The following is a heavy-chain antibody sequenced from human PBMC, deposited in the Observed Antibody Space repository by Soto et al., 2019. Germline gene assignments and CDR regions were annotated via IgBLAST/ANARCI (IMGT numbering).Heavy chain of an antibody. V-gene: IGHV4-61*01. D-gene: IGHD3-9*01. CDR3: ARDHDMLDSPPRSQNFYHGMDV. J-gene: IGHJ6*02. CDR1: VASVTTFSYY. CDR2: LYHTGST. Sequence: PSETLCITCTFSVASVTTFSYYWSWIRQPRGKGMEWIGHLYHTGSTEFNPSFKSRVTISVDASRNQLSLTLTSVTAEDTAVYYCARDHDMLDSPPRSQNFYHGMDVWGQGTTVTSP.